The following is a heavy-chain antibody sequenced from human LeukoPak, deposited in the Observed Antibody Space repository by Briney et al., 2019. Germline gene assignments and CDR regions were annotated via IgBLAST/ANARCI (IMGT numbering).Heavy chain of an antibody. CDR1: GFTFSSYW. J-gene: IGHJ4*02. CDR2: ITTSSRNT. D-gene: IGHD3-22*01. V-gene: IGHV3-21*01. Sequence: GGSLRLSCAASGFTFSSYWMHWVRQAPGKGLEWVSSITTSSRNTYYADSVKGRFTISRDNVKNSLYLQMNSLRAEDTAVYYCTRDQYYYDSGGYYVFDFWGQGTLVTVSS. CDR3: TRDQYYYDSGGYYVFDF.